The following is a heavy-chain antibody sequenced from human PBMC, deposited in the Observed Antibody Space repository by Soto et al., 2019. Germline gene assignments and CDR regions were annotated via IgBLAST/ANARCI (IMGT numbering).Heavy chain of an antibody. CDR2: IDSSGEK. CDR1: GVSSTDSEIG. V-gene: IGHV2-26*01. J-gene: IGHJ5*02. Sequence: QVTLKASGPVLVKPTETLTLRCTVSGVSSTDSEIGVSWIRQPPGQPLEWLAHIDSSGEKAYRTFLKSRLAIYKDTSKSQIVLTMTNMDPADTATYYCARRHLAVAVSPWFDPWGQGIPVTVSS. D-gene: IGHD6-19*01. CDR3: ARRHLAVAVSPWFDP.